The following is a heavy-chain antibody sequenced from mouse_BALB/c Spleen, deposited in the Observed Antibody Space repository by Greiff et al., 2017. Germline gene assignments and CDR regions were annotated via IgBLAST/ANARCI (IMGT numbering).Heavy chain of an antibody. CDR1: GYTFTSYW. CDR3: TRTLYYFDY. CDR2: IYPGSGST. J-gene: IGHJ2*01. Sequence: LQQPGSELVRPGASVKLSCKASGYTFTSYWMHWVKQRPGQGLEWIGNIYPGSGSTNYDEKFKSKATLTVDTSSSTAYMQLSSLTSEDSAVYYCTRTLYYFDYGGQGTTLTVSS. V-gene: IGHV1S22*01.